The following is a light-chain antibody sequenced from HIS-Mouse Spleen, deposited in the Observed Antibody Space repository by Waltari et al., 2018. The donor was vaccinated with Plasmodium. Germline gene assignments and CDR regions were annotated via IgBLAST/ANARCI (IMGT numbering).Light chain of an antibody. Sequence: DIVMTQSPLSLPVPPGEPASISCRSSQILLHSNGYNYLDWYLQKPGQSPQLLIYLGSNRASGVPDRFSGSGSGTDFTLKISRVEAEDVGVYYCMQALQTPLTFGGGTKVEIK. CDR2: LGS. CDR1: QILLHSNGYNY. J-gene: IGKJ4*01. CDR3: MQALQTPLT. V-gene: IGKV2-28*01.